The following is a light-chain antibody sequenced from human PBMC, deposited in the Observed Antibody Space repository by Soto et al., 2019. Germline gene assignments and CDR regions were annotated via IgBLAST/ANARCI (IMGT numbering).Light chain of an antibody. CDR3: QSYDSSLSGSYV. J-gene: IGLJ1*01. Sequence: SALTQPPSVSGAPGQRVTLSCTGSSPQIGAGYDVHWYQQLPGTAPKLLIYGNSNRPSGVPDRFSGSKSGTSASLAITGLQAEDEADYYCQSYDSSLSGSYVFGTGTKVTVL. CDR1: SPQIGAGYD. V-gene: IGLV1-40*01. CDR2: GNS.